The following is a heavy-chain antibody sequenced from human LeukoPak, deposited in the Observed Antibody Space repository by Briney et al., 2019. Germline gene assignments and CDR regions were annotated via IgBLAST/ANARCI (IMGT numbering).Heavy chain of an antibody. CDR1: GGSLSSSDHY. CDR2: IYYSGST. Sequence: SETLSLTCTVSGGSLSSSDHYWGWIRQPPGKGLEWIGTIYYSGSTYYNPSLKSRVSISVDTSKNQFSLKLSSVTAADTAVYYCARHRASSRGGSGYSQGQFDYWGQGTLVTVSS. V-gene: IGHV4-39*01. D-gene: IGHD3-22*01. J-gene: IGHJ4*02. CDR3: ARHRASSRGGSGYSQGQFDY.